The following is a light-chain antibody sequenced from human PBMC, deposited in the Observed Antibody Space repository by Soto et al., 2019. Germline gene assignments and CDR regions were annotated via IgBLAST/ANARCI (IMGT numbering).Light chain of an antibody. V-gene: IGKV3-20*01. CDR3: QQYGRSPPIT. Sequence: EIVLTQSPGTLSLSPGERATLSCGASHSVSSSYLAWYQQKPGQAPRLLIYGASSRATGIPERFSGSGSGRDFTLLISRLEPEDFAVYYCQQYGRSPPITFGQGTRLEIK. CDR1: HSVSSSY. CDR2: GAS. J-gene: IGKJ5*01.